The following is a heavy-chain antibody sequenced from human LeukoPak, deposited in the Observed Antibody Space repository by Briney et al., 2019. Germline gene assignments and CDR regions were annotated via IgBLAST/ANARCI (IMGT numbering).Heavy chain of an antibody. J-gene: IGHJ6*02. CDR1: GFTFSSYE. V-gene: IGHV3-48*03. Sequence: GGSLRLSCAASGFTFSSYEMNWVRQAPGKGLEWVPYISSSGSTIYYADSVKGRFTISRDNAKNSLYLQMNSLRAEDTAVYYCARDSCGSTSCSGGMDVWGQGTTVTVSS. CDR2: ISSSGSTI. D-gene: IGHD2-2*01. CDR3: ARDSCGSTSCSGGMDV.